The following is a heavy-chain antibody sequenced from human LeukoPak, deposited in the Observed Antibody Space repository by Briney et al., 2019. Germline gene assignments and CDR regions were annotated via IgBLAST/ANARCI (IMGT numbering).Heavy chain of an antibody. CDR2: IRPDGSEA. CDR3: SGRSGFSSIY. V-gene: IGHV3-7*01. CDR1: GFTFSSYA. Sequence: PGGPLRLSCAASGFTFSSYAMSWVRQAPGKGLEWLANIRPDGSEAVYVDSVRGRFTISRDNAKNLVYLQMNNLRAEDTAVYYCSGRSGFSSIYWGQGVLVTVSS. J-gene: IGHJ4*02. D-gene: IGHD2-2*01.